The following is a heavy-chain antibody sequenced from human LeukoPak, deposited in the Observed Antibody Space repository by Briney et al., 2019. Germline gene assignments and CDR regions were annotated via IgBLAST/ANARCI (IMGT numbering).Heavy chain of an antibody. CDR3: ARKGGRYYGSGSYSSNWFDP. CDR1: GGSFSGYY. CDR2: INHSGST. V-gene: IGHV4-34*01. D-gene: IGHD3-10*01. Sequence: SETLSLTCAVYGGSFSGYYWSWIRQPPGKGLEWIGEINHSGSTNYNPSLKSRVTISVDTSKNQFSLKLSSVTAADTAVYYCARKGGRYYGSGSYSSNWFDPWGQGTLVAVSS. J-gene: IGHJ5*02.